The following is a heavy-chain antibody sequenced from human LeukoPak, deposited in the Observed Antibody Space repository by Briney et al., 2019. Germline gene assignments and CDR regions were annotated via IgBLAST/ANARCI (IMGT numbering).Heavy chain of an antibody. CDR1: GGSFSGYY. CDR2: INHSGST. CDR3: ARDSSGWVRNGFDY. D-gene: IGHD6-19*01. J-gene: IGHJ4*02. Sequence: SETLSLTCAVYGGSFSGYYWSWIRQPPGKGLEWIGEINHSGSTNYNPSLKSRVTISVDTSKNQFSLKLSSVTAADTAVYYCARDSSGWVRNGFDYWGQGTLVTVSS. V-gene: IGHV4-34*01.